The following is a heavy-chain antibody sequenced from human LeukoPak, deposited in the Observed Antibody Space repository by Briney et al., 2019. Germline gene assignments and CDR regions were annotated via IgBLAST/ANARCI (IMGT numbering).Heavy chain of an antibody. D-gene: IGHD2-15*01. V-gene: IGHV3-23*01. J-gene: IGHJ4*02. Sequence: PGGSLRLSCSASGFTFSSYAMSWVRQAPGKGLEWVSAISGSGGSRYYSDSVKGRFTISRDNSKHPLYLQLNSLRAEDTAVYHCARLKKRDSRDYWGQGTLVTVSS. CDR2: ISGSGGSR. CDR1: GFTFSSYA. CDR3: ARLKKRDSRDY.